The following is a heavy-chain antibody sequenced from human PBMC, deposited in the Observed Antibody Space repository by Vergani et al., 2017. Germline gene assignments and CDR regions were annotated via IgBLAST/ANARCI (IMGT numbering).Heavy chain of an antibody. CDR3: ARVKHRDESSTGYRLEGMDV. Sequence: QVQLQESGPGLVKPSETLSLTCTVSNDSVSNTFYYWGWIRQTPGKGLEWIGSIYSTGSTNYNPSLQSRLSMSIDTSKSQFSLKLASVTAADTAVYYCARVKHRDESSTGYRLEGMDVWGQGITVTVAS. D-gene: IGHD3-9*01. J-gene: IGHJ6*02. V-gene: IGHV4-39*07. CDR2: IYSTGST. CDR1: NDSVSNTFYY.